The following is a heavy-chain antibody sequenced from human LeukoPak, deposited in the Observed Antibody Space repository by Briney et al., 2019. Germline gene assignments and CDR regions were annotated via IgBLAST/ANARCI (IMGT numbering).Heavy chain of an antibody. V-gene: IGHV3-11*01. D-gene: IGHD2-21*01. J-gene: IGHJ3*02. CDR3: ARGGAVVNAFDI. Sequence: GGSLRLSCAVSGFTFSAYAMTWVRQAPGKGLEWVSYISSSGSTIYYADSVKGRFTISRDNAKNSLYLQMNSLRAEDTAVYYCARGGAVVNAFDIWGQGTMVTVSS. CDR1: GFTFSAYA. CDR2: ISSSGSTI.